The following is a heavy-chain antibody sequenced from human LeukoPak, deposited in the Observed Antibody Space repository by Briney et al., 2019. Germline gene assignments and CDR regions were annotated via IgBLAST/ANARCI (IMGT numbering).Heavy chain of an antibody. CDR2: INPNSGER. V-gene: IGHV1-2*02. Sequence: EASVKVSCKTSGYTFTDYYIHWVRQAPGQGLEWMGWINPNSGERNSAQKFQGRVTMTGDSSISTAYMELSRVTSDDTAVYYCARDRDYSNTERGFGYWGQGTLVTVSS. CDR3: ARDRDYSNTERGFGY. J-gene: IGHJ4*02. D-gene: IGHD4-11*01. CDR1: GYTFTDYY.